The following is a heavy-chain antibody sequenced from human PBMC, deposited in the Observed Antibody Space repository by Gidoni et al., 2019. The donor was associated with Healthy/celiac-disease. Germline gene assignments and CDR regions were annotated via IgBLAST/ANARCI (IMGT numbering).Heavy chain of an antibody. CDR3: ARIGGRGRYCSSTSCYTGYMDV. J-gene: IGHJ6*03. CDR1: GGSFSGYY. Sequence: QVQLQQWGAGLLKPSETLSLTCAVYGGSFSGYYWRWIRQPPGKGLEWIGEINHSGSTNYNPSLKSRVTISVDTSKNQFSLKLSSVTAADTAVYYCARIGGRGRYCSSTSCYTGYMDVWGKGTTVTVSS. D-gene: IGHD2-2*01. V-gene: IGHV4-34*01. CDR2: INHSGST.